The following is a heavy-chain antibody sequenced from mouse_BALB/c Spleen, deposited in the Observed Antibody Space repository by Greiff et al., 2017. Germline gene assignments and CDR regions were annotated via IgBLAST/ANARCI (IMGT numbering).Heavy chain of an antibody. J-gene: IGHJ2*01. CDR1: GYTFTSYW. Sequence: QVQLQQPGAELVKPGAPVKLSCKASGYTFTSYWMNWVKQRPGRGLEWIGRIDPSDSETHYNQKFKDKATLTVDKSSSTAYIQLSSLTSEDSAVYYCARMDDYDRDYWGQGTTLTVSS. V-gene: IGHV1-69*02. CDR2: IDPSDSET. CDR3: ARMDDYDRDY. D-gene: IGHD2-4*01.